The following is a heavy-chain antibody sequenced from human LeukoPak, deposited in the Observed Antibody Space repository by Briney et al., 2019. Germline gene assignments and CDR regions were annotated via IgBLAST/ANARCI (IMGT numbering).Heavy chain of an antibody. Sequence: GGSLRLSCAASEFSVGSYSMNWVRQAPGKGLEWVSSISSSSSYIYYADSVKGRFTISRDNAKNSLYLQMNSLRAEDTAVYYCAELGITMIGGVWGKGTTVTISS. J-gene: IGHJ6*04. CDR2: ISSSSSYI. D-gene: IGHD3-10*02. V-gene: IGHV3-21*01. CDR3: AELGITMIGGV. CDR1: EFSVGSYS.